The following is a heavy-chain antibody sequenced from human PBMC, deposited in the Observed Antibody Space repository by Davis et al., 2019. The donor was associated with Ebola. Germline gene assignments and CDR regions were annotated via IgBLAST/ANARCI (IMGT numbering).Heavy chain of an antibody. CDR2: IYYSGST. D-gene: IGHD6-19*01. CDR3: ARRKGQWLVLDY. CDR1: GGSISSSSYY. Sequence: MPSETLSLTCTVSGGSISSSSYYWGWIRQPPGKGLEWIGSIYYSGSTNYNPSLKSRVTISVDTSKNQFSLKLSSVTAADTAVYYCARRKGQWLVLDYWGQGTLVTVSS. V-gene: IGHV4-39*07. J-gene: IGHJ4*02.